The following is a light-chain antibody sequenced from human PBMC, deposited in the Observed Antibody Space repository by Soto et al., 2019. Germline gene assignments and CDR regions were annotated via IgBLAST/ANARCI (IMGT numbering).Light chain of an antibody. Sequence: DIHMTQSPSSVSASVGDRVTITCRASQGISNWLNWYQQKPGRAPKLLIYGASSLQSGVPSRFSGSGSGTDFTLTISSLQPEDFATYFCQQSDRSPPTFGQGTKVDIK. CDR1: QGISNW. V-gene: IGKV1-12*01. CDR2: GAS. J-gene: IGKJ1*01. CDR3: QQSDRSPPT.